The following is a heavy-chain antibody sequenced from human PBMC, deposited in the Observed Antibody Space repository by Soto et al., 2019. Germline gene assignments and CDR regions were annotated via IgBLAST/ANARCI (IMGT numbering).Heavy chain of an antibody. CDR1: GFTFSSYG. V-gene: IGHV3-23*01. CDR2: SSATGAGR. CDR3: AKDRRAGGNYGFYSDF. D-gene: IGHD1-7*01. J-gene: IGHJ4*02. Sequence: EVQLLESGGGLVQPGGSLTLSCAASGFTFSSYGMTWVRQAPGKGLEWVSFSSATGAGRYYADSVKGRFTISRDNSKNTLYLQMSSLIADDTAVYYCAKDRRAGGNYGFYSDFWGQGALVIVSS.